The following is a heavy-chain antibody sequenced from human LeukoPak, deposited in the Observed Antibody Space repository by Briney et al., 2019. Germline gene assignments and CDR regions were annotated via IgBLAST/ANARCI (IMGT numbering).Heavy chain of an antibody. CDR2: IYTSGST. D-gene: IGHD3/OR15-3a*01. J-gene: IGHJ5*02. V-gene: IGHV4-4*07. CDR3: AREDYMVFGFNWFDP. Sequence: PSETLTLTCTVSGGSISSYYWSWIRQPAGKGLEWIGRIYTSGSTNYNPSLKSRVTISVDTSKNQFSLKLSSVTAADTAVYYCAREDYMVFGFNWFDPWGQGTLVTVSS. CDR1: GGSISSYY.